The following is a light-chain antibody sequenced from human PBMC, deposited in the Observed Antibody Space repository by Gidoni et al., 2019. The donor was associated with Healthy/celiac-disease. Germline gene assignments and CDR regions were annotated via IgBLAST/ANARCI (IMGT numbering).Light chain of an antibody. J-gene: IGKJ4*01. Sequence: EIVLTQSPATLSLSPGERANLSCRASQSVSSYLAWYQQKPGQAPRLLIYDASNRATGIPARFSGSGSGTDFTLTISSLEPEDFAVYYCQHRSNWLTFGEGTKVEIK. CDR2: DAS. V-gene: IGKV3-11*01. CDR1: QSVSSY. CDR3: QHRSNWLT.